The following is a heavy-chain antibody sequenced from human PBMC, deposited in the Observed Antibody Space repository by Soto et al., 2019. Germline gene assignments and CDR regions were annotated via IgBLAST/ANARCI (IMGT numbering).Heavy chain of an antibody. CDR2: IYYSGST. D-gene: IGHD3-10*01. CDR1: GGSISSYY. Sequence: SETLSLTCAVSGGSISSYYWSWIRQPPGKGLEWIGYIYYSGSTNYNPSLKSRFTISVDTSKNQFSLKLSSVTAADTAVYYCARDGSITMGYDAFDIWGQGTMVTVSS. V-gene: IGHV4-59*01. CDR3: ARDGSITMGYDAFDI. J-gene: IGHJ3*02.